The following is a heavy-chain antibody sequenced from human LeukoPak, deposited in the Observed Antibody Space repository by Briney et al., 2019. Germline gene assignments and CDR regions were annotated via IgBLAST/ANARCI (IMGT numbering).Heavy chain of an antibody. J-gene: IGHJ3*01. D-gene: IGHD3-22*01. V-gene: IGHV1-2*02. CDR1: GYTFTGYY. Sequence: ASVKVSCKASGYTFTGYYMHWVRQAPGQGLEWMGWINPNSGGTNYAQKFQGRVTMTRDTSISTAYMELSRLRSDDTAVYYCARDLGYYDSSGFPWGQGTMVTVSS. CDR3: ARDLGYYDSSGFP. CDR2: INPNSGGT.